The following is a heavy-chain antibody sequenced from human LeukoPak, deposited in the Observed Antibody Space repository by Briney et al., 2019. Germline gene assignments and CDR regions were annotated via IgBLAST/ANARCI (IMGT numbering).Heavy chain of an antibody. CDR3: ASRRYSGYFLHY. D-gene: IGHD5-12*01. J-gene: IGHJ4*02. Sequence: GGSLRLSCAASGFTFSSYSMNWVRQAPGKGLEWVSSISSSSSYIYYADSVKGRFTISRDNAKNSLYLQMNSLRAEDTAVYYCASRRYSGYFLHYWGQGTLVTVSS. CDR1: GFTFSSYS. CDR2: ISSSSSYI. V-gene: IGHV3-21*01.